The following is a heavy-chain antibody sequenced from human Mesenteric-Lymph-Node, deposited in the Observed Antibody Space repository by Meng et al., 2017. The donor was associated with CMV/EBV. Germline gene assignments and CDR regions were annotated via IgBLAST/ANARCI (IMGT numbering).Heavy chain of an antibody. CDR3: ARDRGYSLSGYGMDV. CDR2: IIPILGIA. Sequence: SVKVSCKASGGTFSSYTISWVRQAPGQGLEWMGRIIPILGIANYAQKFQGRVTITADKSTSTAYMELSSLRSEGTAVYYCARDRGYSLSGYGMDVWGQGTTVTVSS. V-gene: IGHV1-69*04. D-gene: IGHD5-18*01. J-gene: IGHJ6*02. CDR1: GGTFSSYT.